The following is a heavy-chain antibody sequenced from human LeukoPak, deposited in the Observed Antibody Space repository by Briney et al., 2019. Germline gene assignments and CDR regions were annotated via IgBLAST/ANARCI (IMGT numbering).Heavy chain of an antibody. CDR3: ARDSGSGSYYHLPYYYGMDV. D-gene: IGHD1-26*01. J-gene: IGHJ6*02. CDR1: GFAFSSYA. Sequence: GGSLRLSCAASGFAFSSYAMSWVRQAPGKGLEWVAVISYDGSNKYYADSVKGRFTISRDNSKNTLYLQMNSLRAEDTAVYYCARDSGSGSYYHLPYYYGMDVWGQGTTVAVSS. V-gene: IGHV3-30-3*01. CDR2: ISYDGSNK.